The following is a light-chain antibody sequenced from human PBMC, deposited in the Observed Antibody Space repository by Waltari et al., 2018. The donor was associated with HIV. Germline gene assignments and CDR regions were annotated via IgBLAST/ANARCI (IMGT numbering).Light chain of an antibody. CDR3: QQYNHWPRT. CDR1: QSISGN. Sequence: EIVMTQSPATLSVSPGERATLSCRASQSISGNVAWYQQRRGQAPRLLIYGASTMASGIPARFSGSGSGPDFSLTISSLQSEDSALYYCQQYNHWPRTFGQGTKLEI. V-gene: IGKV3-15*01. J-gene: IGKJ1*01. CDR2: GAS.